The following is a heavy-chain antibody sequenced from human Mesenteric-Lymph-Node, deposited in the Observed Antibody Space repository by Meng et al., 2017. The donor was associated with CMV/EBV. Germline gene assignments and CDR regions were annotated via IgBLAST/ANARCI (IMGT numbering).Heavy chain of an antibody. Sequence: ASVKVSCKASGHTFSDYYMHWVRQAPGQGLEWMGWINPNGGTTYAQKFQGRVTMTRDTSIRTVYMELSRLRSADTAMYYCARVSGSYLGAFDVWGQGTMVTVSS. J-gene: IGHJ3*01. D-gene: IGHD1-26*01. CDR2: INPNGGT. CDR1: GHTFSDYY. V-gene: IGHV1-2*02. CDR3: ARVSGSYLGAFDV.